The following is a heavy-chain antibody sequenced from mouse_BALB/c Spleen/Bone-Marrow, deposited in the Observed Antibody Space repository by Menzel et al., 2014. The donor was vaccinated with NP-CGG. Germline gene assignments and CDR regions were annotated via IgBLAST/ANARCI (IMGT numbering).Heavy chain of an antibody. D-gene: IGHD2-14*01. CDR1: GFDFSRYW. V-gene: IGHV4-1*02. CDR3: ARPYYRYLYFDY. Sequence: EVKLMESGGGLVQPGGSLKLSCAASGFDFSRYWMNWVRQAPGKGLEWIGEINPDSSTINYTPFLKDKFIISRDNAKNTLYLQMSKVRSGDTALYYCARPYYRYLYFDYWGQGTTLTVSS. J-gene: IGHJ2*01. CDR2: INPDSSTI.